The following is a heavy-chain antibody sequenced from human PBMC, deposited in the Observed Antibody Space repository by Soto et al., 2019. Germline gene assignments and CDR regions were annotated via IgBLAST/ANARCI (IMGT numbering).Heavy chain of an antibody. Sequence: PSETLSLTCTVSGGSISSSSYYWGWIRQPPGKGLEWIGSIYYSGSTYYNPSLKSRVTISVDTSKNQFSLKLSSVTAADTAVYYCARHVEATAMVTNDYWGQGTLVTVSS. D-gene: IGHD5-18*01. J-gene: IGHJ4*02. CDR3: ARHVEATAMVTNDY. CDR2: IYYSGST. V-gene: IGHV4-39*01. CDR1: GGSISSSSYY.